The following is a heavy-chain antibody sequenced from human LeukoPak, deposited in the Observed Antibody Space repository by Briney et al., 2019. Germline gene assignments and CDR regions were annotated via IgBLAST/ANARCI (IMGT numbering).Heavy chain of an antibody. Sequence: PGGSLRLSCTASGFTFSSYSMNWVRQAPGKGLEWVSSITSSSDYIYYADSVKGRFTISRDNAENSLHLLMNSLRADDTAVYYCAREFKSGYGMWAWGQGTLVTVSP. CDR2: ITSSSDYI. CDR3: AREFKSGYGMWA. J-gene: IGHJ5*02. D-gene: IGHD5-18*01. CDR1: GFTFSSYS. V-gene: IGHV3-21*01.